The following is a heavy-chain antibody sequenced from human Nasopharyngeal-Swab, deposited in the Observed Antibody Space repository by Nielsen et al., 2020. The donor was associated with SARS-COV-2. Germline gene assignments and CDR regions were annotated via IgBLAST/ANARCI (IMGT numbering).Heavy chain of an antibody. Sequence: GESLKISCAASGFTFSSYGMHWVRQAPGQGLEWVAVISYDGSNKYYADSVKGRFTISRDNSKNTLYLQMNSLRAEDTAVYYCAKGDSSNWSDYYMDVWGKGTTVTVSS. D-gene: IGHD6-13*01. V-gene: IGHV3-30*18. CDR1: GFTFSSYG. J-gene: IGHJ6*03. CDR3: AKGDSSNWSDYYMDV. CDR2: ISYDGSNK.